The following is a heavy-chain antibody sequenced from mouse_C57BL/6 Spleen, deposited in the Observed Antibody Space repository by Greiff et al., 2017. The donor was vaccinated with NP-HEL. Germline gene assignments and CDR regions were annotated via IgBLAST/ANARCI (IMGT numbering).Heavy chain of an antibody. Sequence: QVQLQQPGAELVMPGASVKLSCKASGYTFTSYWMHWVKQRPGQGLEWIGEIDPSDSYTNYNQKFKGKSTLTVDNSSSTAYMQLSSLTSEDSAVYYCARISNGAMDYWGQGTSVTVSS. CDR1: GYTFTSYW. CDR3: ARISNGAMDY. CDR2: IDPSDSYT. V-gene: IGHV1-69*01. D-gene: IGHD2-5*01. J-gene: IGHJ4*01.